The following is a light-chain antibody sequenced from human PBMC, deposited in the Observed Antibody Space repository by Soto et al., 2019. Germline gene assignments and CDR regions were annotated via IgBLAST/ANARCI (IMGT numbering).Light chain of an antibody. CDR1: HNINRW. CDR2: DAS. J-gene: IGKJ5*01. CDR3: HSRA. Sequence: DIQMTQSPSIMSASVGDRVTITCRASHNINRWLAWYQQKPGKAPKLLIYDASRLESGVPSRFSGSGSETEFTLTISRLQPDDFATYFCHSRAFGQGTRLEIK. V-gene: IGKV1-5*01.